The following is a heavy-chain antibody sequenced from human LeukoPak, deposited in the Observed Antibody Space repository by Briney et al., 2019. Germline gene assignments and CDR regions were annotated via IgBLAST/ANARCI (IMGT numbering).Heavy chain of an antibody. CDR1: GVTFSSYS. CDR2: ISGSGHDI. J-gene: IGHJ4*02. Sequence: GGALRLSCAAAGVTFSSYSMNWIRQAPGKGLEYLSYISGSGHDIMYADSVRGRFTLSRDNARNSLYLQMNSLRAEDTAVYYCTRSARPIDRWGERTLVTVSS. CDR3: TRSARPIDR. D-gene: IGHD6-6*01. V-gene: IGHV3-21*05.